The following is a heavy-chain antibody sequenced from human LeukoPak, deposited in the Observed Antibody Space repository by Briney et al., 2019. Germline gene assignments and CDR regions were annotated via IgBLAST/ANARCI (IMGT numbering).Heavy chain of an antibody. D-gene: IGHD6-6*01. Sequence: GESLKISCKGSGYSFTNYWIGWVRQMPGKGLEWMGIIYPDDSHTRYSPSFQGQVTISADKSINTAYLQWSSLKASDTAMYYCARQASLDAFDIWGQGTMVTVSS. CDR1: GYSFTNYW. V-gene: IGHV5-51*01. J-gene: IGHJ3*02. CDR3: ARQASLDAFDI. CDR2: IYPDDSHT.